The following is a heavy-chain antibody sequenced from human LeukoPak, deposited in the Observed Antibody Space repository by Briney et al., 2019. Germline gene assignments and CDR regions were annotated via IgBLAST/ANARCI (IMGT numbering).Heavy chain of an antibody. CDR2: ISAYNGNT. J-gene: IGHJ4*02. V-gene: IGHV1-18*04. D-gene: IGHD6-19*01. Sequence: ASVKVSCKASGYTFTAYYMHWVRQAPGQGLEWMGWISAYNGNTNYAQKLQGRVTMTTDTSTTTAYMELRSLKSDDTAVYYCARGHSSGRDYYFDTWGQGTLVTVSS. CDR3: ARGHSSGRDYYFDT. CDR1: GYTFTAYY.